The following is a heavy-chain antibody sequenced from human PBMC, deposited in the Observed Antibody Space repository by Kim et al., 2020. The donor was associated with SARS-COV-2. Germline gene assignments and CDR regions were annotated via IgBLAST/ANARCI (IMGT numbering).Heavy chain of an antibody. D-gene: IGHD3-9*01. J-gene: IGHJ4*02. CDR3: ASGVDWILRVAH. Sequence: GGSLRLSCAVSGFTVSGHWMSWVRQAPGKGLEWVANINKDGSEKYYVDSVKGRFTISRDNAKNSLYLQMNSLRVEDTAVYYCASGVDWILRVAHWGQGTLVTVSS. CDR1: GFTVSGHW. V-gene: IGHV3-7*03. CDR2: INKDGSEK.